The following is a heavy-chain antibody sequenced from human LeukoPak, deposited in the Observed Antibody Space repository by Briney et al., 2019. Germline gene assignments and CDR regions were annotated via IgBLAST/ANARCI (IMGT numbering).Heavy chain of an antibody. CDR3: AKDLVTGSLDY. CDR1: GFTLSSYA. CDR2: ISDTGNT. D-gene: IGHD3-10*01. J-gene: IGHJ4*02. V-gene: IGHV3-23*01. Sequence: GGSLRLSCAASGFTLSSYAMSWVRQAPGKGLEWVSAISDTGNTYHADSVKGRFTISRDSSKNTLFLQMNRLRPEDAAVYYCAKDLVTGSLDYWGQGTLVTVSS.